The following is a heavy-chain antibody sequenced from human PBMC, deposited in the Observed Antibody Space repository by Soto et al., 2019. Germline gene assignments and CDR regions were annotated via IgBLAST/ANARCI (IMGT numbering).Heavy chain of an antibody. Sequence: QVQLQESGPKLVKPSQTLSLTCSVSGGSISTVGHYWTWIRQPPGKGLEWIGSIYHTGSTYYSKYLRNRLTMSLDTSKSQFSLRLSSVTAADTAVYYCARATGTLRSRNCDYWGQGSLVTVSS. CDR1: GGSISTVGHY. V-gene: IGHV4-31*03. CDR3: ARATGTLRSRNCDY. J-gene: IGHJ4*02. CDR2: IYHTGST. D-gene: IGHD1-1*01.